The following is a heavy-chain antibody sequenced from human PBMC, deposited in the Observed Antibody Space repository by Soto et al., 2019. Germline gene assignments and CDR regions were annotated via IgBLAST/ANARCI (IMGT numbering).Heavy chain of an antibody. CDR3: ARTYYYGSGSYGGADNYYFFYGMDV. CDR1: GYTFTSYA. Sequence: ASVKVSCKASGYTFTSYAMHWVRQAPGQRLEWMGWINAGNGNTKYSQKFQGRVTITRDTSASTAYMELSSLRSEDTAVYYCARTYYYGSGSYGGADNYYFFYGMDVWGQGTTVTFS. V-gene: IGHV1-3*01. D-gene: IGHD3-10*01. CDR2: INAGNGNT. J-gene: IGHJ6*02.